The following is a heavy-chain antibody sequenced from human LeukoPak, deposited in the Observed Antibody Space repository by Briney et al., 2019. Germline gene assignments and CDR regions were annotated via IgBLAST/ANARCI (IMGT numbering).Heavy chain of an antibody. D-gene: IGHD6-13*01. J-gene: IGHJ4*02. V-gene: IGHV3-30*03. Sequence: GRSLRLSCAASGFTFSSYGMHWVRQAPGKGLEWVAVISYDGSNKYYADSVKGRFTISRDNSKNTLYLQMNSLRAEDTAVYYCARNFGPYSSSWYSEDYWGQGTLVTVSS. CDR3: ARNFGPYSSSWYSEDY. CDR2: ISYDGSNK. CDR1: GFTFSSYG.